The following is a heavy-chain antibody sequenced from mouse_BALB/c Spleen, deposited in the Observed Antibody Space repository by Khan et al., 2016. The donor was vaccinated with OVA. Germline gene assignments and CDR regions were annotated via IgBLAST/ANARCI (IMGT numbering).Heavy chain of an antibody. V-gene: IGHV1-52*01. Sequence: QVQLQQPGTELVRPGTSVKLSCKASGYTFTSYWMNWIKQRPEQGLEWIGRIDPYDSETHYNQKFKDKATLTVDKSSNTAYMQLTSLTSEDSAVYYCARNPFAYGGQGTLVTVSA. CDR3: ARNPFAY. CDR2: IDPYDSET. CDR1: GYTFTSYW. J-gene: IGHJ3*01.